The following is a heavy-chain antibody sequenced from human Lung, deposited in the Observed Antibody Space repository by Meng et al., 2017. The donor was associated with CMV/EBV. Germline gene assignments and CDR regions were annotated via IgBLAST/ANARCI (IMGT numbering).Heavy chain of an antibody. J-gene: IGHJ6*02. CDR2: TTSESSYI. V-gene: IGHV3-21*01. CDR3: ARIFEHGGELPITPLDYYGMDV. CDR1: GFTFSYYT. D-gene: IGHD3-10*01. Sequence: ESXKISXAASGFTFSYYTMNWVRQAPGKGLEWVSSTTSESSYIFYADSVKGRFTVSRDNAKNSLYLQMNSLRAEDTAVYYCARIFEHGGELPITPLDYYGMDVWGQGXTVTVSS.